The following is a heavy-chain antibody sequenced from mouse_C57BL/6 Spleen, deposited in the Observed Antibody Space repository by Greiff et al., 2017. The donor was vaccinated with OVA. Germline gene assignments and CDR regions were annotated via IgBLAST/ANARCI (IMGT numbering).Heavy chain of an antibody. CDR1: GFNIKDDY. D-gene: IGHD4-1*01. CDR2: IDPENGDT. V-gene: IGHV14-4*01. CDR3: TTRIGTRYFDV. Sequence: EVKLMESGAELVRPGASVKLSCTASGFNIKDDYMHWVKQRPEQGLEWIGWIDPENGDTEYASKFQGKATITADTSSNTAYLQLSSLTSEDTAVYYCTTRIGTRYFDVWGTGTTVTVSS. J-gene: IGHJ1*03.